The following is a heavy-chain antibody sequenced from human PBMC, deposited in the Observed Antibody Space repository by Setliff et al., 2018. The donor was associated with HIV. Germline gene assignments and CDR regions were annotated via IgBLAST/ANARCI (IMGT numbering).Heavy chain of an antibody. D-gene: IGHD3-22*01. Sequence: PSETLSLTCNVSGDSISNHSWTWIRQPPGKGLEWIGSIDYSGRTDKKTSLKSRLRMSIDTSKNQFYVNLFSVTAADTAIYYCARVFYDSGCFFTTAGPLYLDLWGRGTLVTVSS. CDR1: GDSISNHS. CDR3: ARVFYDSGCFFTTAGPLYLDL. J-gene: IGHJ2*01. V-gene: IGHV4-59*11. CDR2: IDYSGRT.